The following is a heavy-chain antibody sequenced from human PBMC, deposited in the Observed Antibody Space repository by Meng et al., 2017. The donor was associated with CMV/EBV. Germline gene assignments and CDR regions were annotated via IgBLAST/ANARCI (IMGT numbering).Heavy chain of an antibody. CDR1: GSTFSIYE. Sequence: GESLKISCAASGSTFSIYEMNWVRQAPGKGMEWVSYISSSGSTIYYADSVKGRFTNSRDNAKNSLYLQMNSLRAEDTAVYYCAGERNWNSGVEYYFDYWGQGTLVTVSS. V-gene: IGHV3-48*03. CDR3: AGERNWNSGVEYYFDY. J-gene: IGHJ4*02. D-gene: IGHD1-7*01. CDR2: ISSSGSTI.